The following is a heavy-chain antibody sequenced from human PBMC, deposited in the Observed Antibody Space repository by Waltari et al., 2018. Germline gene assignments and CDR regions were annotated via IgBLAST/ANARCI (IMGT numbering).Heavy chain of an antibody. CDR1: GYTFTSYD. V-gene: IGHV1-8*01. CDR3: ARGRNRYYYYMDV. CDR2: MNTNSGNT. J-gene: IGHJ6*03. Sequence: VQPLQSGAEVRKPGSPVKVLCKASGYTFTSYDINAVRQATEQGLEWMGWMNTNSGNTGYAQKFQGRVTMTRNTSISTAYMELSSLRSEDTAVYYCARGRNRYYYYMDVWGKGTTVTVSS.